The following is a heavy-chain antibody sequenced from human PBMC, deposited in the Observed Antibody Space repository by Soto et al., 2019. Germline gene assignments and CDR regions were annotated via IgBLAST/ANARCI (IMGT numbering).Heavy chain of an antibody. CDR2: INPNSGGT. CDR1: GYTLTCYY. J-gene: IGHJ6*02. D-gene: IGHD3-10*01. V-gene: IGHV1-2*04. Sequence: ASVKVSCKASGYTLTCYYMHWVRQAPGQGLEWMGWINPNSGGTNYAQKFQGWVTMTRDTSISTAYMELSRLRSDDTAVYYCARGITMVREGMDVWGQGTTVTVSS. CDR3: ARGITMVREGMDV.